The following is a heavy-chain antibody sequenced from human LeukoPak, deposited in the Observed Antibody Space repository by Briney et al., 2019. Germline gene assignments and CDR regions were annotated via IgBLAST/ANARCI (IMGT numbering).Heavy chain of an antibody. D-gene: IGHD1-26*01. V-gene: IGHV3-74*01. Sequence: GGSLRLSCAASGFTFSRYWMHWVRQAPGKGLVWVSRINEDGSTTSYADSVKGRFTISRDNVKNTLYLQMNSLRAEDTAVYYCAREATRDAFDIWGQGTMVTVSS. CDR3: AREATRDAFDI. CDR2: INEDGSTT. CDR1: GFTFSRYW. J-gene: IGHJ3*02.